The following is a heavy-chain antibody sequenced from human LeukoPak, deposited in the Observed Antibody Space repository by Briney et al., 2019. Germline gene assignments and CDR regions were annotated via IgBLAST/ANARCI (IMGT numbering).Heavy chain of an antibody. D-gene: IGHD3-22*01. V-gene: IGHV4-59*01. CDR3: ARDRDYYDSSGPGAFDI. CDR1: GGSISSYY. CDR2: IYYSGST. Sequence: PSETLSLTCTVSGGSISSYYWIWIRQPPGKALEWIGYIYYSGSTNYNPSLKSRVTISVDTSKNQFSLKLSSVTAADTAVYYCARDRDYYDSSGPGAFDIWGQGTMVTVSS. J-gene: IGHJ3*02.